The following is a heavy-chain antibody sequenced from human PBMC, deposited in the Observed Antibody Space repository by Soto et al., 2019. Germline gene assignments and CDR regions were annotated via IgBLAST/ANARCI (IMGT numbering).Heavy chain of an antibody. CDR3: ARAIEGGIDS. J-gene: IGHJ5*01. CDR2: INSDGSTT. V-gene: IGHV3-74*01. Sequence: TGGSLRLSCAGSGFTFSRCWMHWGRQAPGKGLGWVSRINSDGSTTGYADSVKGRFTISRDNAKNTLYLQMNSLRAEDTAVYYCARAIEGGIDSWGQGTLVPVSS. CDR1: GFTFSRCW. D-gene: IGHD3-16*01.